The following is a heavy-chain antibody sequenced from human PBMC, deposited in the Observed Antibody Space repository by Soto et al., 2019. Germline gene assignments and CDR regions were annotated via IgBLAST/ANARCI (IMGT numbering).Heavy chain of an antibody. V-gene: IGHV1-46*01. D-gene: IGHD3-10*02. J-gene: IGHJ5*02. CDR3: ARAAWLFGELFWFDP. CDR2: INPRGFFT. CDR1: GYTFTSYN. Sequence: QVQLVQSGAEVKKPGASVKVSCKASGYTFTSYNIHWVRQAPGQGLEWVGMINPRGFFTTYAQKFRGRVTMTGDTSTSVVYMELTNLRSEDTAVYYCARAAWLFGELFWFDPWGQGTLVSVSS.